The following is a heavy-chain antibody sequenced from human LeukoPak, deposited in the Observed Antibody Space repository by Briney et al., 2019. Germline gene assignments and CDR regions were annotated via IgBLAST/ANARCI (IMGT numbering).Heavy chain of an antibody. J-gene: IGHJ5*02. CDR1: GGSISSYY. V-gene: IGHV4-4*09. Sequence: PSETLSLTCTVSGGSISSYYWSWIRQPPGKRLEWIGYIYTSGSTNYNPSLKSRVTISVDAYNNQLSLKLSSVTAADTAVYYCARLSLNWFDPWGQGTLVTVSS. CDR3: ARLSLNWFDP. CDR2: IYTSGST.